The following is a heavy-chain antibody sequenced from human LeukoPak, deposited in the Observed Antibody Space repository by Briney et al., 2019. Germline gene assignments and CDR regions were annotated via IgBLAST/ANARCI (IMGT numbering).Heavy chain of an antibody. V-gene: IGHV3-23*01. CDR2: ISGSGGST. Sequence: GGSLRLSCAASGFTFSSYAMSWVRQAPGKGLEWVSAISGSGGSTYYADSVKGRFTISRDNSKNTLYLQMNSLRAEDTAVCYCAKLISGSYSGYFDYWGQGTLVTVSS. J-gene: IGHJ4*02. CDR1: GFTFSSYA. CDR3: AKLISGSYSGYFDY. D-gene: IGHD1-26*01.